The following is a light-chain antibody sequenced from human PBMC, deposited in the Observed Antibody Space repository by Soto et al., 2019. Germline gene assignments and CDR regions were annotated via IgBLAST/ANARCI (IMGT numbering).Light chain of an antibody. CDR2: GAS. CDR1: QRVSSSY. V-gene: IGKV3-20*01. Sequence: EIVLTQSPGTLSLSPGERATLSCRASQRVSSSYLAWYQQKPVQAPRLLIYGASSRATGIPDRFSGSGSGTDFTLTISRLEPEDCAVYFCQRYGSSPPFTFGQGTKVEI. J-gene: IGKJ2*01. CDR3: QRYGSSPPFT.